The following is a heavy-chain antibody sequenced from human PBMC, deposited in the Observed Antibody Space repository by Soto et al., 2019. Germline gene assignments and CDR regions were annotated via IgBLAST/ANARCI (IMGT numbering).Heavy chain of an antibody. Sequence: GGSLRLSCAASGFTFGDHAMGWVRQAPGRGLEWVTFIRSKEYGGTSEYAASVKGRFTISRDDSQGIAYLQMDSLKNEDTAIYYCTRKGATWGAFDYWGRGSLVTVSS. CDR2: IRSKEYGGTS. J-gene: IGHJ4*02. CDR3: TRKGATWGAFDY. D-gene: IGHD1-26*01. CDR1: GFTFGDHA. V-gene: IGHV3-49*04.